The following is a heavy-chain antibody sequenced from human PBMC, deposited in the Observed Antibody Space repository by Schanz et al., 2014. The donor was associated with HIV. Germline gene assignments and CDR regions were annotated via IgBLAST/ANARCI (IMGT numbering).Heavy chain of an antibody. Sequence: QVQLVESGGGVVQPGRSLRLSCAASGFTFSSYGMHWVRQAPGKGLEWVAFITYDGSIKKHADSVKGRFTISRDNSKNTLYLQMNSLRAEDTAVYYCYGDESGYWGQGTLVTVSS. D-gene: IGHD4-17*01. CDR1: GFTFSSYG. V-gene: IGHV3-30*19. CDR2: ITYDGSIK. J-gene: IGHJ4*02. CDR3: YGDESGY.